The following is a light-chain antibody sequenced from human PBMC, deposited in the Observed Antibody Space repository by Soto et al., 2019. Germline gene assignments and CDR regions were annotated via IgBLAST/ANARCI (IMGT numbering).Light chain of an antibody. V-gene: IGLV3-21*02. J-gene: IGLJ1*01. CDR3: QVWDSSSEHYV. CDR1: NVGSKI. CDR2: DDS. Sequence: SYELTQPPSVSVAPGQTARIAWAGDNVGSKIVHWYQKRAGQAPSLVVYDDSHRPSGIPARFSGSHSGNTATLTISRVEAGDEADYSCQVWDSSSEHYVIVSGRKVTVL.